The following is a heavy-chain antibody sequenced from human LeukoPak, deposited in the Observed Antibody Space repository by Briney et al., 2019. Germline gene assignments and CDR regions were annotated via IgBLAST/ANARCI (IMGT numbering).Heavy chain of an antibody. CDR1: GGTFSSYA. D-gene: IGHD3-22*01. CDR3: AKATHYYDSSNWFDP. J-gene: IGHJ5*02. V-gene: IGHV1-69*06. Sequence: SVKVSCKASGGTFSSYAISWVRQAPGQGLEWMGGIIPIFGTANYAQKFQGRVTITADKSTSTAYMELSSLRSEDTAVYYCAKATHYYDSSNWFDPWGQGTLVTVSS. CDR2: IIPIFGTA.